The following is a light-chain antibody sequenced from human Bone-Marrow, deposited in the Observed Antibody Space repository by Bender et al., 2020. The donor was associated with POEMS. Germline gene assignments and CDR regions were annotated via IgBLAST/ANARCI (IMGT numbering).Light chain of an antibody. V-gene: IGLV1-44*01. Sequence: QSVLTQPPSASGTPGQRVTISCSGSSSNIGTNPVNWYQQLPGTAPKLLIYINNQRPSGVPDRFSGSKTGTSASLAISGLQSEDEADYYCAAWEDSRSGWVFGGGTKLTVL. J-gene: IGLJ3*02. CDR2: INN. CDR1: SSNIGTNP. CDR3: AAWEDSRSGWV.